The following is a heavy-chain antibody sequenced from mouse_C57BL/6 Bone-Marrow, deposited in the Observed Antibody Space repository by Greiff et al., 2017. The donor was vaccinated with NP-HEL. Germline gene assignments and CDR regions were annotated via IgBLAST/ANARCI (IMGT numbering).Heavy chain of an antibody. Sequence: QVQLQQPGAELVMPGASVKLSCKASGYTFTSYWMHWVKQRPGQGLEWIGEIDPSDSSTNYNQKFKGKSTLTVDKSASTAYMQLSSLRSEDSAVYYCAREGLGGAFDYWGQGTTLTVSS. CDR1: GYTFTSYW. CDR3: AREGLGGAFDY. D-gene: IGHD4-1*01. V-gene: IGHV1-69*01. J-gene: IGHJ2*01. CDR2: IDPSDSST.